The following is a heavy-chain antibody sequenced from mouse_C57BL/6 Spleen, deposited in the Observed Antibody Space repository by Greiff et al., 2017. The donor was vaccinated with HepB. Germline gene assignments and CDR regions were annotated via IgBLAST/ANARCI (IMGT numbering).Heavy chain of an antibody. Sequence: EVQGVESGGGLVKPGGSLKLSCAASGFTFSSYTMSWVRQTPEKRLEWVATISGGGGNTYYPDSVKGRFTISRDNAKNTLYLQMSSLRSEDTALYYCARLENFDVWGTGTTVTVSS. J-gene: IGHJ1*03. V-gene: IGHV5-9*01. CDR3: ARLENFDV. CDR1: GFTFSSYT. CDR2: ISGGGGNT.